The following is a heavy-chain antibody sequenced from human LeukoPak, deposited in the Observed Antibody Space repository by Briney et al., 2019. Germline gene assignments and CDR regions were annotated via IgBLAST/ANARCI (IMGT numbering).Heavy chain of an antibody. CDR3: AVAVTARGPSNYYYYYMDV. CDR1: GYTFTSYG. D-gene: IGHD1-14*01. CDR2: MNPNSGNT. Sequence: AASVKVSCKASGYTFTSYGISWVRQATGQGLEWMGWMNPNSGNTGYAQKFQGRVTITRNTSISTAYMELSSLRSGDTAVYYCAVAVTARGPSNYYYYYMDVWGKGTTVTVSS. V-gene: IGHV1-8*01. J-gene: IGHJ6*03.